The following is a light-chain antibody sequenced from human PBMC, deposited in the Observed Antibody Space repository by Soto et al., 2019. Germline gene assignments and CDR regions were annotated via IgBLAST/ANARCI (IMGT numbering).Light chain of an antibody. CDR2: DAS. CDR1: QSISSW. Sequence: DIQMTQSPSTLSSSVGDRVTITCRASQSISSWLAWYQQKPGKAPKLLIYDASSLESGVPSRFSGSGSGTEFTLTISSLQPDDFATYYCQQYNSYSRTFGQGTRLDI. J-gene: IGKJ1*01. CDR3: QQYNSYSRT. V-gene: IGKV1-5*01.